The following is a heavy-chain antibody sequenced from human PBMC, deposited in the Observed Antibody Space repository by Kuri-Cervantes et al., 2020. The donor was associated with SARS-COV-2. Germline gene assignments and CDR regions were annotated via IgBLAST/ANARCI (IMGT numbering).Heavy chain of an antibody. CDR3: ARGDPRIALDI. D-gene: IGHD2/OR15-2a*01. J-gene: IGHJ3*02. V-gene: IGHV4-30-2*01. CDR2: IYHSGST. Sequence: CAVPGGSISSGGYSWSWIRQPPGKSLEWIGYIYHSGSTYYNPSLKIRATISVDRSKNQFSLKLSSVTAADTAVYDCARGDPRIALDIWGQGTMVTVSS. CDR1: GGSISSGGYS.